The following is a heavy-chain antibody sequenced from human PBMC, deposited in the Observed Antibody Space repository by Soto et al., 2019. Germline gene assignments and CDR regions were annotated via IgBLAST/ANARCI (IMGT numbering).Heavy chain of an antibody. CDR2: ISGSGGST. Sequence: PGGSLRLSCAASGFTFSSYAMSWVRQAPGKGLEWVSAISGSGGSTYYADSVKGRFTISRDNSKNTLYLQMNSLRTEDTAVYYCAKVAAIVVLITEYYFDYWGQGTLVTVSS. V-gene: IGHV3-23*01. D-gene: IGHD3-22*01. CDR3: AKVAAIVVLITEYYFDY. J-gene: IGHJ4*02. CDR1: GFTFSSYA.